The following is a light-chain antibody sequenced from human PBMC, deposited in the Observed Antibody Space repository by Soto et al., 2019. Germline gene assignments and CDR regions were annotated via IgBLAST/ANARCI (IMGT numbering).Light chain of an antibody. CDR3: TSFAGSGTYV. J-gene: IGLJ1*01. CDR2: DVT. CDR1: SSDVGGYNY. Sequence: QSALTQPASVSGSPGQSIAISCTGTSSDVGGYNYVSWYQQHPGKAPKLIIFDVTNRPSGVSDRFSGSKSGSTASLTISGRQADDEADYYCTSFAGSGTYVFGTGTKLTVL. V-gene: IGLV2-14*01.